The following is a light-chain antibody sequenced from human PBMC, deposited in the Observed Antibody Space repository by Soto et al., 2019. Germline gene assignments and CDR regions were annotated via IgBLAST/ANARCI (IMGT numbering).Light chain of an antibody. J-gene: IGKJ4*01. CDR1: QSVSNNY. CDR3: QQYNSYHFT. CDR2: GAS. Sequence: EIVLTQSPGTLSLSPRERATLSCRASQSVSNNYLAWYQQKPGQAPRLLIYGASNRATGIPDRFSGSGSGTDFTLTISRLEPEDFATYYCQQYNSYHFTLSGGTKVDIK. V-gene: IGKV3-20*01.